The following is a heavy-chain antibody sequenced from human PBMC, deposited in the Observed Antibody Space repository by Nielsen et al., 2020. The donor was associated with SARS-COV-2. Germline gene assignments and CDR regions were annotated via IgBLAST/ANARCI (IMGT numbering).Heavy chain of an antibody. CDR2: IGGNGIT. CDR3: AKEDWHFDY. J-gene: IGHJ4*02. D-gene: IGHD3/OR15-3a*01. V-gene: IGHV3-23*01. CDR1: GFSFSNYV. Sequence: GESLKISCEASGFSFSNYVMSWVRQAPGKGLEWVSGIGGNGITYFADSVKGRFSISRDNSKNMVYLQMKSLRAEDTAVYYCAKEDWHFDYWGQGTLVTVSS.